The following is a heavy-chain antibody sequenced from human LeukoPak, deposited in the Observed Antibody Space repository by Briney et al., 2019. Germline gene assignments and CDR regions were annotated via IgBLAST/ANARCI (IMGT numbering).Heavy chain of an antibody. J-gene: IGHJ4*02. V-gene: IGHV4-34*01. CDR3: ARGLGGSYYFDH. CDR1: GGSFSGYY. Sequence: SETLSLTCAVYGGSFSGYYWSWIRQPPGKGLDWIGEIIHSGGTNYHPSLKSRVTISVDTSKNQFSLNLNSINAADTAVYYCARGLGGSYYFDHWGQGTLVTVSS. D-gene: IGHD3-10*01. CDR2: IIHSGGT.